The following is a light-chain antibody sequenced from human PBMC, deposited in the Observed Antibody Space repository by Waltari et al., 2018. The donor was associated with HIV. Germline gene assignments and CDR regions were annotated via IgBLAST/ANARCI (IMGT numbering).Light chain of an antibody. Sequence: QSALTQPASVSGSPGQSITISCTATSSDVGGYTYVSWYQHHPGKAPKPMIYDFSNRPSGVSNRFSGSKSGNTASLTISGLQAEDEADYYCSSYTSSSTPVVFGGGTKLTVL. CDR1: SSDVGGYTY. J-gene: IGLJ2*01. V-gene: IGLV2-14*03. CDR3: SSYTSSSTPVV. CDR2: DFS.